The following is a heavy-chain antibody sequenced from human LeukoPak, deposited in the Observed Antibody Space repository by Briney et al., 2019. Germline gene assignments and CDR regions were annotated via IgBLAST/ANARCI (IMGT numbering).Heavy chain of an antibody. V-gene: IGHV3-30*18. D-gene: IGHD6-19*01. J-gene: IGHJ6*02. CDR3: AKDKGQWLVRGYYYGMDV. CDR2: ISYDGSNK. Sequence: GGSLRLSCAASGFTFSSYGMHWVRQAPGKGLEWVAVISYDGSNKYYADSVKGRFTISRDNSKNTLYLQMNSLRAEDTAVYYCAKDKGQWLVRGYYYGMDVWGQGTTVTVSS. CDR1: GFTFSSYG.